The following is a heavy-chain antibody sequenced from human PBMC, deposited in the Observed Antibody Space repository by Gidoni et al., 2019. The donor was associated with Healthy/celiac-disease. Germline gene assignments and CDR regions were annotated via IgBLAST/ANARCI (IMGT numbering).Heavy chain of an antibody. CDR1: GFTFSSYW. CDR3: AREIDYGDYEGGFNY. J-gene: IGHJ4*02. V-gene: IGHV3-74*01. Sequence: EVQLVESGGGLVQPGGSLGLSCAASGFTFSSYWMHWVRQAPGKGLVWVSRINSDGSSTSYADSVKGRFTISRDNAKNTLYLQMNSLRAEDTAVYYCAREIDYGDYEGGFNYWGQGTLVTVSS. CDR2: INSDGSST. D-gene: IGHD4-17*01.